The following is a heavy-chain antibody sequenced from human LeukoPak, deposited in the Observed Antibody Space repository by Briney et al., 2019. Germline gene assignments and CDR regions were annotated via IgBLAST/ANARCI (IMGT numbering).Heavy chain of an antibody. Sequence: PGRSLRLSCAASGFTFSSYGMHWVRQAPGKGLEWVAVISYDGSNKYYADSVKGRFTISRDNSKNTLYLQTNSLRAEDTAVYYCAKGGIQDGYKKGYYFDYWGQGTLVTVSS. J-gene: IGHJ4*02. D-gene: IGHD5-24*01. CDR1: GFTFSSYG. CDR3: AKGGIQDGYKKGYYFDY. CDR2: ISYDGSNK. V-gene: IGHV3-30*18.